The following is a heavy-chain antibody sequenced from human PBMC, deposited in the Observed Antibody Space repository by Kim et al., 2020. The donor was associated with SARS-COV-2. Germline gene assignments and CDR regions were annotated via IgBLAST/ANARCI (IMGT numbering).Heavy chain of an antibody. CDR3: AKIPQLTAGGF. CDR2: IINGGGGT. CDR1: GFTFSAYA. D-gene: IGHD1-1*01. J-gene: IGHJ4*02. Sequence: GGSLRLSCAASGFTFSAYAMSWVRQAPGKGLEWVSTIINGGGGTYYADSVKGRFTISRDTFQSTLYLQMNSLRAEDTAVYYCAKIPQLTAGGFWGQGALVTVSS. V-gene: IGHV3-23*01.